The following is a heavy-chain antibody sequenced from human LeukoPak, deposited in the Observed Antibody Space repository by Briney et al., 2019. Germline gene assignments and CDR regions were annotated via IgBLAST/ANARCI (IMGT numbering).Heavy chain of an antibody. CDR2: IYTSGST. CDR1: GGSISSYY. CDR3: AGQGPNDGGGYYWIEP. Sequence: SETLSLTCTVSGGSISSYYWSWIRQPPGKGLEWIGYIYTSGSTNYNPSLKSRVTISGDTSKNQFSLKLSSVTAADTAVYYCAGQGPNDGGGYYWIEPWGQGTLVTVSS. D-gene: IGHD3-22*01. V-gene: IGHV4-4*09. J-gene: IGHJ5*02.